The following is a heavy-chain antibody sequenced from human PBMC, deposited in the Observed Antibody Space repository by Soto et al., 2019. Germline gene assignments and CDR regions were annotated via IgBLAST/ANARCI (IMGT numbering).Heavy chain of an antibody. V-gene: IGHV3-23*01. CDR1: GFTFSSYA. CDR3: AKGGYYDSSGFFWFDP. D-gene: IGHD3-22*01. CDR2: ISGSGGST. Sequence: GSLRLSCAASGFTFSSYAMSWVRQAPGKGLEWVSAISGSGGSTYYADSVKGRFTISRDNSKNTLYLQMNSLRAEDTAVYYCAKGGYYDSSGFFWFDPWGQGTLVTVSS. J-gene: IGHJ5*02.